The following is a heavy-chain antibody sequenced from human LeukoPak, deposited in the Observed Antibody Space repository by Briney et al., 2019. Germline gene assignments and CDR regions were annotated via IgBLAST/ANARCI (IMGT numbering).Heavy chain of an antibody. CDR2: INHGGST. CDR1: GGSLSAYY. CDR3: ARGDLMLRGVMDV. J-gene: IGHJ6*04. D-gene: IGHD3-10*01. V-gene: IGHV4-34*01. Sequence: PSETLSLTCAVYGGSLSAYYWTWIGQPPGKGLEWIGEINHGGSTNYNPSLKSRVTISIDTSKNQLSLKLSSVTAADTAVYYCARGDLMLRGVMDVWGEGTTVTVSS.